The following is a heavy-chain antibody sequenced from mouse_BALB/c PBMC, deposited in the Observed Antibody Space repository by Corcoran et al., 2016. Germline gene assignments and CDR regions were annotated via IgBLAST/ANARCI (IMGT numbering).Heavy chain of an antibody. CDR2: INTYTGEP. CDR1: GYTVTNYG. J-gene: IGHJ2*01. V-gene: IGHV9-3-1*01. CDR3: ARIYYYGSSYVYDY. Sequence: QIQLVQAGPELKKPGETVKISCKASGYTVTNYGMNWVKQAPGKGLKWMGWINTYTGEPTYADDFKGRYAFSLETSASTAYLQINDLKNEDTATYFCARIYYYGSSYVYDYWGQGTTLTVSS. D-gene: IGHD1-1*01.